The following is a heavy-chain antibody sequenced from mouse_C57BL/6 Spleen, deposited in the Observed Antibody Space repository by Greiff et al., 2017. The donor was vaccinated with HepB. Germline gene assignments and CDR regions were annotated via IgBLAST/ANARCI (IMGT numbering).Heavy chain of an antibody. V-gene: IGHV1-52*01. CDR2: IDPSDSET. Sequence: VQLQQPGAELVRPGSSVKLSCKASGYTFTSYWMHWVKQRPIQGLEWIGNIDPSDSETHYNQKFKDKATLTVDKSSSTAYMQLSSLTSEDSAVYYCARFTTVVAPYSYFDVWGTGTTVTVSS. CDR3: ARFTTVVAPYSYFDV. CDR1: GYTFTSYW. D-gene: IGHD1-1*01. J-gene: IGHJ1*03.